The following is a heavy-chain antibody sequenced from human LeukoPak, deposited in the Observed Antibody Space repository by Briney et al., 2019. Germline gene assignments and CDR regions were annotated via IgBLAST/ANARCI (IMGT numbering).Heavy chain of an antibody. CDR3: AREGAYSSSSYWFDP. D-gene: IGHD6-6*01. Sequence: ASVKVSCKASGYTFTGYYMHWVRQAPGQGLEWMGWMNPNSGNTGYAQKFQGRVTITRNTSISTAYMELSSLRSEDTAVYYCAREGAYSSSSYWFDPWGQGTLVTVSS. CDR1: GYTFTGYY. J-gene: IGHJ5*02. V-gene: IGHV1-8*03. CDR2: MNPNSGNT.